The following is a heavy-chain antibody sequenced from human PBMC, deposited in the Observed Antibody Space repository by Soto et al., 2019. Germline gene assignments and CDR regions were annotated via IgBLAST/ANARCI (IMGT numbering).Heavy chain of an antibody. D-gene: IGHD6-13*01. CDR3: ARVIAAEDHYFDY. J-gene: IGHJ4*02. CDR1: GGSISSGDYY. CDR2: IYYSGST. V-gene: IGHV4-30-4*01. Sequence: QVQLQESGPGLVKPSQTLSLTCTVSGGSISSGDYYWSWIRQPPGKGLEWIGYIYYSGSTYYNPSLKSLVTISVDTSKNQFSLKLSSVTAADTAVYYCARVIAAEDHYFDYWGQGTLVTVSS.